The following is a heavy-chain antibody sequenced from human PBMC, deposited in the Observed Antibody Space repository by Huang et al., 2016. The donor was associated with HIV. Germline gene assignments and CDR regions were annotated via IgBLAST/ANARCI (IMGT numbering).Heavy chain of an antibody. CDR3: ARATLTGALDI. D-gene: IGHD3-16*01. Sequence: QVRLVQSGGEVKKPGASVQVSCKASGYNFNSYGLDWVRPAPGQGLEWMGRISGYNGNTKYAQNIQGGVTMTIDKAMGTAYLELRSLRSDDTAVYYCARATLTGALDIWGQGTMVTVSS. J-gene: IGHJ3*01. CDR1: GYNFNSYG. CDR2: ISGYNGNT. V-gene: IGHV1-18*01.